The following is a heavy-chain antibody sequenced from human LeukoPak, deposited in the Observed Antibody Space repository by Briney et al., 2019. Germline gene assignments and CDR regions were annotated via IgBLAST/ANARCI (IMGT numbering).Heavy chain of an antibody. CDR3: ARSQATAMVSDY. Sequence: PSETLSLTCTVSGGSLNISSYYWGWIRQPPGKGLERIGSIYCSGRTYYNPSLKIRVTIFVDTSKNQFSLKLNSVTAADTAVYYCARSQATAMVSDYWGQGTLVTVSS. D-gene: IGHD2-2*01. V-gene: IGHV4-39*01. J-gene: IGHJ4*02. CDR1: GGSLNISSYY. CDR2: IYCSGRT.